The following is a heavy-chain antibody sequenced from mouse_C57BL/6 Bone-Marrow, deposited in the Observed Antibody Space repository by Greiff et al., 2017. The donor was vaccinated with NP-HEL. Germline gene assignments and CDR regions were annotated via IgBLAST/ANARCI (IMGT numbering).Heavy chain of an antibody. D-gene: IGHD3-3*01. CDR3: ARGLGLYYAMDY. CDR2: ISDGGSYT. J-gene: IGHJ4*01. Sequence: EVHLVESGGGLVKPGGSLKLSCAASGFTFSSYAMSWVRQTPEKRLEWVATISDGGSYTYYPDNVKGRFTISRDNAKNNLYLQMSHLKSEDTAVYYCARGLGLYYAMDYWGQGTSVTVSS. V-gene: IGHV5-4*01. CDR1: GFTFSSYA.